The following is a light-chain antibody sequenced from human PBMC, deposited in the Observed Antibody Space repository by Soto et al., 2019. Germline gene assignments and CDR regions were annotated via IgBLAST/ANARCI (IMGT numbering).Light chain of an antibody. Sequence: EIVLTQSPGTLSLSPGERATLSCRASQSVSNYLAWYQQKPGQAPRLLIYGASSRATGIPDRFSGSGSGTDFTLTISRLEPEEFAVYCCQQYGGSPQTFGQGTKVEIK. CDR1: QSVSNY. J-gene: IGKJ1*01. CDR3: QQYGGSPQT. CDR2: GAS. V-gene: IGKV3-20*01.